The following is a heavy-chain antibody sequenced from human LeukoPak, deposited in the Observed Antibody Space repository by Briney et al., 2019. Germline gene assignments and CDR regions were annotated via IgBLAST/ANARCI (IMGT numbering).Heavy chain of an antibody. CDR1: GFTFSSYW. D-gene: IGHD2-2*01. V-gene: IGHV3-74*01. CDR3: ARDPYCSSTSCYLINWFDP. Sequence: GGSLRLSCAASGFTFSSYWMHWVRQAPGKGLVWVSRINSDGSSTSYADSVKGRFTISRDNAKNTLYLQMNSLRAEDTAVYYCARDPYCSSTSCYLINWFDPWGQGTLVTVSS. CDR2: INSDGSST. J-gene: IGHJ5*02.